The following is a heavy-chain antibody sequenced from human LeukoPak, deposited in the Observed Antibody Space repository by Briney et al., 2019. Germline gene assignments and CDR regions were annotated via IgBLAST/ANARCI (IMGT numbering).Heavy chain of an antibody. CDR2: ISPSGDRT. CDR3: AIMHGYYDGSGFWVQ. V-gene: IGHV3-23*01. CDR1: GFTFSSYA. J-gene: IGHJ4*02. Sequence: GGSLRLSCAASGFTFSSYAMSWVRQAPGKGLEWVSFISPSGDRTSNADSVEGRFTISRDNTRNTLYLQMNSLRDEDTGVYYCAIMHGYYDGSGFWVQWGQGTLVAVSS. D-gene: IGHD3-22*01.